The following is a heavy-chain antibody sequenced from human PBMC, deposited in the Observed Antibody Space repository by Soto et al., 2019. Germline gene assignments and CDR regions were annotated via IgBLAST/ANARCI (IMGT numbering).Heavy chain of an antibody. CDR1: GGTFSSYT. Sequence: GASVKVSCKASGGTFSSYTISWVRQAPGQGLEWMGRIIPILGIANYAQKFQGRVTITADKSTSTAYMELSSLRSDDTAVYYCAREYSSDNFDYWGQGTLVTVSS. CDR3: AREYSSDNFDY. V-gene: IGHV1-69*04. D-gene: IGHD6-25*01. CDR2: IIPILGIA. J-gene: IGHJ4*02.